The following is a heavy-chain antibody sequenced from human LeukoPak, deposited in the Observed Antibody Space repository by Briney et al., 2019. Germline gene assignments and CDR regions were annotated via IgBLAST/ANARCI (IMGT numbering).Heavy chain of an antibody. J-gene: IGHJ4*02. CDR3: ARIRGYSYGPYYFDY. D-gene: IGHD5-18*01. CDR1: GFTFTSNA. CDR2: ISGSGDST. V-gene: IGHV3-23*01. Sequence: GGSLRLSCATSGFTFTSNAMSWVRQAPGKGLEWVSTISGSGDSTYYADSVKGRFTISRDNSKNTLYLQMNSLRAEDTAVYYCARIRGYSYGPYYFDYWVQGTLVTVSS.